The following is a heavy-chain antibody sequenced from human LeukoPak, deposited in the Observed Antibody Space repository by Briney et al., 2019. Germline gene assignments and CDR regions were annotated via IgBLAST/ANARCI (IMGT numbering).Heavy chain of an antibody. V-gene: IGHV3-7*01. D-gene: IGHD1-26*01. Sequence: GGSQRLPCAASGFTFSSYWMSWVRQAPGKGLEWVANIKQDGSEKYYVDSVKGRFTISRDNAKNSMYLQMNSLRAEDTAVYYCARREKSGSQVLVHWGEKALVTVSS. CDR3: ARREKSGSQVLVH. CDR2: IKQDGSEK. J-gene: IGHJ4*02. CDR1: GFTFSSYW.